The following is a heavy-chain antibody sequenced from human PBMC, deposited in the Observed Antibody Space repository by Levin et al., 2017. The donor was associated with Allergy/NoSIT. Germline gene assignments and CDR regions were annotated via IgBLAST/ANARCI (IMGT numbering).Heavy chain of an antibody. D-gene: IGHD3-16*01. V-gene: IGHV3-43*01. Sequence: SCAASGFKFDDYTMFWVRQAPGKGLECVSLISWDGGSTSYADSVKGRFTISRDNRKNSLYLQMNSLRSEDSGLYYCASLGRPWGQGTLVTVPS. CDR1: GFKFDDYT. CDR3: ASLGRP. J-gene: IGHJ5*02. CDR2: ISWDGGST.